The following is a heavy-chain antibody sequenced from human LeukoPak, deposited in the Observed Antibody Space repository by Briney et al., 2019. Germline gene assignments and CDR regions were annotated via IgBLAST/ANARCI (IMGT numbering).Heavy chain of an antibody. CDR1: GDSISSSSYY. D-gene: IGHD3-3*01. J-gene: IGHJ4*02. CDR3: ARLSDFWSGYSYAPDY. CDR2: IYYSGST. V-gene: IGHV4-39*01. Sequence: NPSETLSLTCTVSGDSISSSSYYWGWIRQPPGKGLEWIGSIYYSGSTYYNPSLKSRVTISVDTSKNQFSLKLSSVTAADTAVYYCARLSDFWSGYSYAPDYWGQGTLVTVSS.